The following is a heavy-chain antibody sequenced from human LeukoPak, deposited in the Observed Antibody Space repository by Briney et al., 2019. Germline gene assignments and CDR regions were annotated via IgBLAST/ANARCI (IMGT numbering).Heavy chain of an antibody. CDR3: AKDLFPRPNHDCSSTSCLLYYYYYMDV. J-gene: IGHJ6*03. V-gene: IGHV3-23*01. CDR2: ISGSGGST. CDR1: GFTFSSYA. D-gene: IGHD2-2*01. Sequence: PGGSLRLSCAASGFTFSSYAMSWVRQAPGKGLEWVSAISGSGGSTYYADSVKGRFTISRDNSKNTLYLQMNSLRAEDTAVYYCAKDLFPRPNHDCSSTSCLLYYYYYMDVWGKGTTVTVSS.